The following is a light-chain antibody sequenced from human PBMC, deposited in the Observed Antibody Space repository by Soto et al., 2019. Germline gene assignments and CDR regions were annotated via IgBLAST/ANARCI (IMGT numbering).Light chain of an antibody. CDR3: QHSDSYPYT. CDR1: QSISNY. J-gene: IGKJ2*01. Sequence: DIQMTQSPSSLSVSVGDRVTITCRASQSISNYLNWYQQKPGKAPKLLVYAASSLQSGVPSRFSAHGSGTDFTLTTSSLQPEDFATNYCQHSDSYPYTFHQRTKLEIK. CDR2: AAS. V-gene: IGKV1-39*01.